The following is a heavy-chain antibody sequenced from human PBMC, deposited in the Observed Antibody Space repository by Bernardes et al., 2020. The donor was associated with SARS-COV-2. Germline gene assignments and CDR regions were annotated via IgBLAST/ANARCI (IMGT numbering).Heavy chain of an antibody. D-gene: IGHD3-10*01. Sequence: GGSLRLSCAASGFTFSSYWMSWVRQAPGKGLEWVANIKQDGSEKYYVDSVKGRFTISRDNAKNSLYLQMNSLRAEDTAVYYCARDTRSGSYYYYYYGMDVWGQGTTVTVSS. CDR1: GFTFSSYW. CDR2: IKQDGSEK. CDR3: ARDTRSGSYYYYYYGMDV. V-gene: IGHV3-7*04. J-gene: IGHJ6*02.